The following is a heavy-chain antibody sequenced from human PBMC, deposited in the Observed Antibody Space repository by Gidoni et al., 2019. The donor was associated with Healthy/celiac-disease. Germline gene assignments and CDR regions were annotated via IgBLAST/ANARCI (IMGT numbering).Heavy chain of an antibody. Sequence: QLQLQESGPGLVKPSETLSLTCTVPGGSISSSSYYWGWIRQPPGKGLEWIGSIYYSGSTYYNPSLKSRVTISVDTSKNQFSLKLSSVTAADTAVYYCARDNYDSSGYFEGHYYYGMDVWGQGTTVTVSS. CDR3: ARDNYDSSGYFEGHYYYGMDV. J-gene: IGHJ6*02. CDR1: GGSISSSSYY. D-gene: IGHD3-22*01. V-gene: IGHV4-39*07. CDR2: IYYSGST.